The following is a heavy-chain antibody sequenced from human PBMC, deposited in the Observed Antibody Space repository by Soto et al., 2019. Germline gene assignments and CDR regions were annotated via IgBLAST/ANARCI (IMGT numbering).Heavy chain of an antibody. Sequence: QVQLVQSGAEVKKPGSSVKVSCKTSGGTFNSQSISWVRQAPGQGLEWMGRIVPMLGIPNYTQKFQGRVRITAEHSLRTVYRELSSLRSEDTAVYYGATNSPTTVTTCMDVWGQGTTVTVSS. V-gene: IGHV1-69*02. CDR2: IVPMLGIP. CDR1: GGTFNSQS. CDR3: ATNSPTTVTTCMDV. J-gene: IGHJ6*02. D-gene: IGHD4-17*01.